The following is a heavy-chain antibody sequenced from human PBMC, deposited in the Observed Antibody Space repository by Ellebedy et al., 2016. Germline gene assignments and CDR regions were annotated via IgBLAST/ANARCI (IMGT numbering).Heavy chain of an antibody. D-gene: IGHD5-12*01. Sequence: ASVKVSCXASGYTFTGYYMHWVRQAPGKGLEWMGGFDPEDGETIYAQKFQGRVTMTEDTSTDTAYMELSSLRSEDTAVYYCATGRYSGYDWAYYFDYWGQGTLVTVSS. CDR2: FDPEDGET. V-gene: IGHV1-24*01. CDR1: GYTFTGYY. J-gene: IGHJ4*02. CDR3: ATGRYSGYDWAYYFDY.